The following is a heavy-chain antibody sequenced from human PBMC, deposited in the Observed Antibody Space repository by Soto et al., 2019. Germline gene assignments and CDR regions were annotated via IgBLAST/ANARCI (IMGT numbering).Heavy chain of an antibody. D-gene: IGHD3-16*01. CDR3: AKGKITFWDSNYYCLDV. J-gene: IGHJ6*03. Sequence: EVQLVESGGGLVQPGRSLRLACAASGFTFDQYTMHWVRQAPGRGLEWVSSITWLSGTIGYADSVKGRFTLSRGNAKNCLYLQMNSLRGEDTALYYCAKGKITFWDSNYYCLDVWGNGTTVTVSS. CDR1: GFTFDQYT. CDR2: ITWLSGTI. V-gene: IGHV3-9*01.